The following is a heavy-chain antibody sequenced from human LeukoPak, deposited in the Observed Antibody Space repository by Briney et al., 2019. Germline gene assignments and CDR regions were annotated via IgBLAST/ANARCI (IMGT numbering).Heavy chain of an antibody. Sequence: SETLSLTXAVYGGSFSGYYWSWIRQPPGKGLEWIGEINHSGSTNYNPSLKSRVTISVDTSKNQFSLKLSSVTAADTAVYYCARWVRITMVRGVINGGWFDPWGQGTLVTVSS. CDR3: ARWVRITMVRGVINGGWFDP. V-gene: IGHV4-34*01. J-gene: IGHJ5*02. CDR1: GGSFSGYY. CDR2: INHSGST. D-gene: IGHD3-10*01.